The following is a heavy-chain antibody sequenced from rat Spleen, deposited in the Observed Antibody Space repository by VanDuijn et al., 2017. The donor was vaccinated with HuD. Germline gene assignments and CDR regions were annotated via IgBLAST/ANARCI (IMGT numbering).Heavy chain of an antibody. CDR3: ARSDGVHYYLPFAD. CDR1: GYSITSGYR. D-gene: IGHD1-6*01. Sequence: EVQLQESGPGLVKPSQSLSLTCSVTGYSITSGYRWNWIRKFPGHKLEWMGYINSAGTTIYNPSLKSRISITRDASKNQFFLQVNSVTSEDTATYYCARSDGVHYYLPFADWGQGALVTVSS. V-gene: IGHV3-3*01. J-gene: IGHJ3*01. CDR2: INSAGTT.